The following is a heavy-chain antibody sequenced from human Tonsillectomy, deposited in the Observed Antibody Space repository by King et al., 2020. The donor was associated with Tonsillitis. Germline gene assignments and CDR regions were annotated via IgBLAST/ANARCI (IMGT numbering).Heavy chain of an antibody. D-gene: IGHD2-2*01. CDR1: GYTXXSXG. CDR3: AGGXXIXXVXAXXDAFDI. Sequence: QLVQSGAEVKXPGAXVKXXCKXSGYTXXSXGISWVXQAPGQGLEWXGWISAYNGNTNYAQXLQGRVTMTTDTSTSTAYMELRSLXSXDTAGYYCAGGXXIXXVXAXXDAFDIWXQGTXVTVSS. CDR2: ISAYNGNT. V-gene: IGHV1-18*01. J-gene: IGHJ3*02.